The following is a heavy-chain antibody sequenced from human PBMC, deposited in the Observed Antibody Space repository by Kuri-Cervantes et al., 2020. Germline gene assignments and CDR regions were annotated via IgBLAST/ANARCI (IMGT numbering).Heavy chain of an antibody. CDR2: INSDGRRT. CDR3: ASEYCSGGSCPYMDV. Sequence: GESLKISCAASGFIFSNSAMSWFRQGPGKGLAWVSRINSDGRRTTHADSVKGRFTISRDNAKNTLYLQMNSLRAEDTAVYYCASEYCSGGSCPYMDVWGKGTTVTVSS. J-gene: IGHJ6*03. V-gene: IGHV3-74*01. CDR1: GFIFSNSA. D-gene: IGHD2-15*01.